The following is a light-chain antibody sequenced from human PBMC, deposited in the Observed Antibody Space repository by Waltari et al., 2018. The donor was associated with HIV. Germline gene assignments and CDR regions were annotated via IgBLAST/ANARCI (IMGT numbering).Light chain of an antibody. CDR1: QSLLHSNGYNY. CDR2: LGS. Sequence: DIVMTQSPLSLPVTPGEPASISCRSSQSLLHSNGYNYLDWYLQKPGQSPQLLIYLGSNRASGVPDRFSGSGSGTDFTLKISRVEAEDVGVYYCRQALQTPRFGQGTRLEIK. V-gene: IGKV2-28*01. CDR3: RQALQTPR. J-gene: IGKJ5*01.